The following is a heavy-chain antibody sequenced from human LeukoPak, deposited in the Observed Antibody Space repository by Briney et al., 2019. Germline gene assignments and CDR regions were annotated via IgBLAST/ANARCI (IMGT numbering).Heavy chain of an antibody. CDR2: IRASDTNT. J-gene: IGHJ4*02. CDR1: GFTFSSCA. Sequence: LTGGSLRLSCVASGFTFSSCAMSWVRQAPGKGLEWVSSIRASDTNTYYAESVKGRFTISRDNSKNTLYLQMNSLRAEDTAVYYCSKVTGATIYYWGQGTLVTVSS. CDR3: SKVTGATIYY. V-gene: IGHV3-23*01. D-gene: IGHD1-26*01.